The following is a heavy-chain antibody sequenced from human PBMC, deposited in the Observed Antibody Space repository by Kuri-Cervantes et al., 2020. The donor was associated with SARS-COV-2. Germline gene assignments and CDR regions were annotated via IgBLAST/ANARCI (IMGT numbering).Heavy chain of an antibody. CDR1: GYTLTELS. CDR2: FDPEDGET. J-gene: IGHJ2*01. D-gene: IGHD2-2*01. Sequence: ASVKVSCKVSGYTLTELSMHWVRQAPGKGLGWMGGFDPEDGETIYAQKFQGRVTMTEDTSTDTAYMELSSLRSEDTAVYYCATVPAAMMYWYFDLWGRGTLVTVSS. V-gene: IGHV1-24*01. CDR3: ATVPAAMMYWYFDL.